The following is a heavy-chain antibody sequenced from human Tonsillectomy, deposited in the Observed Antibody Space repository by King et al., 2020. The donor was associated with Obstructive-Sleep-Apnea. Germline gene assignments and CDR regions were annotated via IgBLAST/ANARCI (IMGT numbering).Heavy chain of an antibody. V-gene: IGHV3-9*01. J-gene: IGHJ3*02. CDR1: GFTFDDYA. Sequence: VQLVESGGGLVQPGRSLSLSCAASGFTFDDYAMHWVRQAPGKGLEWVSGISWNSGSIGYADSVKGRFTISRDNAKNSLYLQMNSLRAEDTALYYCAKDVVVAASYAFDIWGQGTMVTVSS. D-gene: IGHD2-15*01. CDR2: ISWNSGSI. CDR3: AKDVVVAASYAFDI.